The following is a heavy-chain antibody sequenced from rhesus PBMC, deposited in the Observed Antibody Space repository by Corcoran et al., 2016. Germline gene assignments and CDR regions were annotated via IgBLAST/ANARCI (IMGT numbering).Heavy chain of an antibody. CDR3: ARDPTWNNFDY. Sequence: QVQLQESGPGLLKPSETLSLTCAVSGGSISGGYCWGSISQPPGKGLERIVSIYSSSGNTYYNPSLKSRVTISTDTSKNQFSRKLSAVTAADTAVYYCARDPTWNNFDYWGQGVLVTVSS. CDR1: GGSISGGYC. CDR2: IYSSSGNT. D-gene: IGHD1-38*01. V-gene: IGHV4S7*01. J-gene: IGHJ4*01.